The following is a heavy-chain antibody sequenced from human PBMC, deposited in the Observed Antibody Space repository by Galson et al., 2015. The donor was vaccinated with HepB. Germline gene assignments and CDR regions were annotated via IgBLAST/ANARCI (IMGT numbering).Heavy chain of an antibody. J-gene: IGHJ3*02. Sequence: SLRLSCAASGFTFSSYWMSWVRQAPGKGLEWVANIKQDGSEKYYVDSVKGRFTISRDNAKNSLYLQMNSLRAEDTAVYYCARGIRITMIVVVPDAFDIWGQGTMVTVSS. V-gene: IGHV3-7*03. CDR1: GFTFSSYW. CDR3: ARGIRITMIVVVPDAFDI. D-gene: IGHD3-22*01. CDR2: IKQDGSEK.